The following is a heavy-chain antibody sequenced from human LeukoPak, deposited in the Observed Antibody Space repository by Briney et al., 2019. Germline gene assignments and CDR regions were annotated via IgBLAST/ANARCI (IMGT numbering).Heavy chain of an antibody. Sequence: GASVKVSCKASGYTFTSYYMHWVRQAPGQGLEWMGIINPSGGSTSYAQKFQGRVTMTRDTSTSTVYMELSSLRSEDTAVYYCASDRSVLLWFGEFLSPYYYYYYGMDVWGQGTTVTVSS. D-gene: IGHD3-10*01. CDR1: GYTFTSYY. CDR2: INPSGGST. CDR3: ASDRSVLLWFGEFLSPYYYYYYGMDV. V-gene: IGHV1-46*01. J-gene: IGHJ6*02.